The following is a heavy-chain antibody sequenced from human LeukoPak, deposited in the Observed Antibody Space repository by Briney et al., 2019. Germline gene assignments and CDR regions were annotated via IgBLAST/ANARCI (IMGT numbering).Heavy chain of an antibody. Sequence: GGSLRLSCAASGFTFSGSGMSWVRQAPGKGLEWISSSGDSDGSTYHADSLKGRFTISRDNSKNTLYLQMNNLRAEDTAVYYCAKGGCRGTCNPLAYWGQGALVTVSP. CDR3: AKGGCRGTCNPLAY. D-gene: IGHD2-15*01. CDR2: SGDSDGST. V-gene: IGHV3-23*01. CDR1: GFTFSGSG. J-gene: IGHJ4*02.